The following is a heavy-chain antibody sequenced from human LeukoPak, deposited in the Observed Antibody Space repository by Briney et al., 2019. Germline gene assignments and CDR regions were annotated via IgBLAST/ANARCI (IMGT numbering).Heavy chain of an antibody. J-gene: IGHJ4*02. CDR3: ARVLYSSLIYFDY. CDR2: IYYSGST. V-gene: IGHV4-59*11. CDR1: GGSISSHY. D-gene: IGHD6-19*01. Sequence: SETLSLTCTVSGGSISSHYWSWIRQPPGKGLGWIGYIYYSGSTNYNPSLKSRVTISVDTAKNQFSLKLRPVTAADTAVYYCARVLYSSLIYFDYWGQGTLVTVSS.